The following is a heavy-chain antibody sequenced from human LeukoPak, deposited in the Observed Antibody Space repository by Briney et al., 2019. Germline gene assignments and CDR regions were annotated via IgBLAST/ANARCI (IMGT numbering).Heavy chain of an antibody. J-gene: IGHJ4*02. D-gene: IGHD2-2*01. CDR2: ISWNSNTI. Sequence: PGGSLRLSCAASGFTFDDYAMHWVRQAPGKGLEWVSGISWNSNTIGYADSVKGRFTISRDNSKNTLYLQMNSLRAEDTAVYYCASTEALRWGQGTLVTVSS. CDR1: GFTFDDYA. V-gene: IGHV3-9*01. CDR3: ASTEALR.